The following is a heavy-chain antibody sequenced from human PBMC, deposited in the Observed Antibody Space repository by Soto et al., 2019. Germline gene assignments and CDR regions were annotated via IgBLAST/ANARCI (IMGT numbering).Heavy chain of an antibody. J-gene: IGHJ6*03. D-gene: IGHD6-6*01. Sequence: QLQLQESGPGLVKPSETLSLTCTVSGGSISSSSYYWGWIRQPPGKGLEWIGSIYYSGSTYYNPSPKSRVTISVDTSKNQFSLKLSSVTAADTAVYYCAILSSSGSGYYYYMDVWGKGTTVTVSS. CDR3: AILSSSGSGYYYYMDV. CDR2: IYYSGST. V-gene: IGHV4-39*01. CDR1: GGSISSSSYY.